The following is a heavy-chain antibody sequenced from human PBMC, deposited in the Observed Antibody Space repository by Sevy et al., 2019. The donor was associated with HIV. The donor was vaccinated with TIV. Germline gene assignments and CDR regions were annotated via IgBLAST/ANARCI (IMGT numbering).Heavy chain of an antibody. CDR3: ARDLPPSATTVAHFDY. V-gene: IGHV3-48*03. D-gene: IGHD4-17*01. J-gene: IGHJ4*02. Sequence: GGSLRLSCAASGFTFSSYEMNWVRQAPGKGLEWVSYISNSGTTISYSDSVRGRFSISRDNARNSMYLQMNSLRAEDTAVYYCARDLPPSATTVAHFDYWGQGTLVTVSS. CDR1: GFTFSSYE. CDR2: ISNSGTTI.